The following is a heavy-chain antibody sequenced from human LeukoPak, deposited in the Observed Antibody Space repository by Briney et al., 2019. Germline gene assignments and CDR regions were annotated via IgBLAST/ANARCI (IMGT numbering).Heavy chain of an antibody. CDR2: IYYSGST. V-gene: IGHV4-59*01. J-gene: IGHJ4*02. CDR3: ARLHFYGSGSYLDY. Sequence: PSETLSPTCTVSGGSISSYYWSWIRQPPGKGLEWIGYIYYSGSTNYNPSLKSRVTISVDTSKNQFSLKLSSVTAADTAVYYCARLHFYGSGSYLDYWGQGTLVTVSS. D-gene: IGHD3-10*01. CDR1: GGSISSYY.